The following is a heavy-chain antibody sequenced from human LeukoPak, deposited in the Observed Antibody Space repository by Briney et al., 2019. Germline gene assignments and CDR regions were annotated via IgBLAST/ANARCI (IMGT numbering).Heavy chain of an antibody. D-gene: IGHD6-19*01. Sequence: SETLSLTCTVSGGSVSNTDFYWGWIRQPPGKGLQWIGNIYYSGSTYYNPSLNSRVTMSVDTSKNQFSLKMTSVTAADTAVYYCATLIAVAGTFDYWGQGTLVTVSS. CDR3: ATLIAVAGTFDY. J-gene: IGHJ4*02. CDR1: GGSVSNTDFY. V-gene: IGHV4-39*01. CDR2: IYYSGST.